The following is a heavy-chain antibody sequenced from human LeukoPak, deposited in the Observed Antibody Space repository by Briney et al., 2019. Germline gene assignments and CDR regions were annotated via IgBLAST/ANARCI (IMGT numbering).Heavy chain of an antibody. CDR2: IIPIFGTA. Sequence: SVKVSCKASGGTFSSYAISWVRQAPGQGLEWMGGIIPIFGTANYAQKFQGRVTITTDESTSTAYMELSSLRSEDTAVYYCASSRTDYYDCSGLFDYWGQGTLVTVSS. J-gene: IGHJ4*02. CDR3: ASSRTDYYDCSGLFDY. D-gene: IGHD3-22*01. CDR1: GGTFSSYA. V-gene: IGHV1-69*05.